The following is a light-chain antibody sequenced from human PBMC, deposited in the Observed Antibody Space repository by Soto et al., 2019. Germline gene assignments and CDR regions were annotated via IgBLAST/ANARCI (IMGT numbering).Light chain of an antibody. CDR1: QIGSGNY. J-gene: IGKJ1*01. CDR2: ATS. CDR3: QHFGYPQWT. Sequence: EIVFTQSPSTLSLTPGDSAALSCKASQIGSGNYLSWYQQKSGQAPRLLIYATSTRAPGIPDRFSGSGSATDFSLIISRLEPEDSAVYYCQHFGYPQWTFGRGTKVDI. V-gene: IGKV3-20*01.